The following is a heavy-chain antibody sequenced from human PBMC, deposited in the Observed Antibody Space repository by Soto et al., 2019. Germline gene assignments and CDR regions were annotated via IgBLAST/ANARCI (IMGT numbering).Heavy chain of an antibody. Sequence: SETLSLTCTVSGGSISSYYWSWIRQPPGKGLEWIGYIYYSGSTNYNPSLKSRVTISVDTSKNQFSLKLSSVTAADTAVYYCARQRGYDPFDYWGQGTLVTVSS. V-gene: IGHV4-59*08. CDR1: GGSISSYY. D-gene: IGHD5-12*01. CDR2: IYYSGST. CDR3: ARQRGYDPFDY. J-gene: IGHJ4*02.